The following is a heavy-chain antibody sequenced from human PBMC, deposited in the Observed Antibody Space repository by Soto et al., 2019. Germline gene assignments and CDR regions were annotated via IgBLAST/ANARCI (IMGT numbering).Heavy chain of an antibody. V-gene: IGHV4-39*01. CDR2: LSYLGTT. J-gene: IGHJ2*01. CDR3: AKCRADSDW. D-gene: IGHD3-10*01. CDR1: NGSIRSGTYY. Sequence: SETLRLTCTVSNGSIRSGTYYWSWIRQPTGRGLEWIGSLSYLGTTDYNPSLKSRVTISKDASKSQFSLKLSSVTAADTAVYYFAKCRADSDW.